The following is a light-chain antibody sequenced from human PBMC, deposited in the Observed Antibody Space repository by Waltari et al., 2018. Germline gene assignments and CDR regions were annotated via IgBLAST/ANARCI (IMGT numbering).Light chain of an antibody. V-gene: IGKV3-11*01. J-gene: IGKJ2*01. Sequence: EIVLTQSPATLSLSPGERATLSCRASQSVDTYLAWYQHKPGQVPRLLIYDASNRATGIPARFSGSGSGADFTLIISSLEPEDFAVYYCQQYGSSPQYTFGQGTKLEIK. CDR3: QQYGSSPQYT. CDR1: QSVDTY. CDR2: DAS.